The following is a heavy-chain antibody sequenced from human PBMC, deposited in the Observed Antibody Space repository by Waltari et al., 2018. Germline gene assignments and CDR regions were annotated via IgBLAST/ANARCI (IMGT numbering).Heavy chain of an antibody. J-gene: IGHJ6*02. CDR1: GFTFSSYA. V-gene: IGHV3-23*01. Sequence: EVQLLESGGGLVQPGGSLSLSCAASGFTFSSYAMSWVRRAPGKGLEWVSAITGSGGSTYYADSVKGRFTISRDNSKNTLYLQMNSLRAEDTAVYYCAKGGYYYYGMDVWGQGTTVTVSS. CDR2: ITGSGGST. CDR3: AKGGYYYYGMDV.